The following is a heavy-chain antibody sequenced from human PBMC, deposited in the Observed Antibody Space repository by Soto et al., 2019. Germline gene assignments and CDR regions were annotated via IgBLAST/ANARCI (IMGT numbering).Heavy chain of an antibody. Sequence: QEQVVESGGGVVQPGRSLRLSCAASGSTFSTHAMHWVRQAPGRGLEWVAIISYDGTTKDYADSVKGRFTISRDNSKNAVYLQMNSLRSEDTALYYCARDWRTAGTTGWFDPWGQGTLVTVSS. CDR3: ARDWRTAGTTGWFDP. V-gene: IGHV3-30-3*01. D-gene: IGHD6-13*01. CDR1: GSTFSTHA. CDR2: ISYDGTTK. J-gene: IGHJ5*02.